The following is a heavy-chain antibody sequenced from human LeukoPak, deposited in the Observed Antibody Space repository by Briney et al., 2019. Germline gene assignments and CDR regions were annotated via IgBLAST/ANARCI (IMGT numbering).Heavy chain of an antibody. J-gene: IGHJ5*02. V-gene: IGHV4-30-4*08. CDR3: ARVNAYCSSTSYLTNWFDP. CDR1: GGSLSSGDYY. CDR2: IYYSGST. D-gene: IGHD2-2*01. Sequence: SETLSLTCTVSGGSLSSGDYYWSWIRQPPGKGLEWIGYIYYSGSTYYNPSLKSRVTISVDTSKNQFSLKLSSVTAADTAVYYCARVNAYCSSTSYLTNWFDPWGQGTLVTVSS.